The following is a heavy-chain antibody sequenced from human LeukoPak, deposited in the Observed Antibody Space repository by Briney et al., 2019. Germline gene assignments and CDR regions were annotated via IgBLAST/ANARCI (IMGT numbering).Heavy chain of an antibody. J-gene: IGHJ3*02. CDR1: GYSPTSYW. Sequence: GESLKISCKGSGYSPTSYWIGWVRQMPGKGLEWMGIIYPGDSDTRYSPSFQGQVTISADKSISTAYLQWSSLKASDTAMHYCARTYSSSGGAFDIWGQGTMVTVSS. CDR3: ARTYSSSGGAFDI. D-gene: IGHD6-6*01. V-gene: IGHV5-51*01. CDR2: IYPGDSDT.